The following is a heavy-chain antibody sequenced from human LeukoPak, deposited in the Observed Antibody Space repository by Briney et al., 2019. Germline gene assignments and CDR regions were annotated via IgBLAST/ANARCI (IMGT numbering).Heavy chain of an antibody. J-gene: IGHJ6*01. CDR3: AGTEXCXXTXXYXXXXXDV. Sequence: PSETLSLTCTVSGGSISSYYWSWIRQPAGKGLEWIGRIYTSGSTNYNPSLKSRVTMSVDTSKNQFSLKLSSVTAADTAVYYCAGTEXCXXTXXYXXXXXDVXXXGTTVTVS. D-gene: IGHD2-2*01. CDR2: IYTSGST. CDR1: GGSISSYY. V-gene: IGHV4-4*07.